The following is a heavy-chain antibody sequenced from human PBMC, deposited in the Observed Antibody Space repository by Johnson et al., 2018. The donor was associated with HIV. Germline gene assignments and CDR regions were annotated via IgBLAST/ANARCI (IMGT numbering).Heavy chain of an antibody. CDR2: IKHDGSGK. CDR1: GFTFSSYW. CDR3: ARSNAFDI. J-gene: IGHJ3*02. V-gene: IGHV3-7*02. Sequence: VQLVESGGTLAQPAWSLRLSCAASGFTFSSYWMSWVRQAPGKGLEWVANIKHDGSGKFCVDSVKGRFTISRDNAKDSLFLQMNSLRAEDTAVYYCARSNAFDIWGQWTMVTVSS.